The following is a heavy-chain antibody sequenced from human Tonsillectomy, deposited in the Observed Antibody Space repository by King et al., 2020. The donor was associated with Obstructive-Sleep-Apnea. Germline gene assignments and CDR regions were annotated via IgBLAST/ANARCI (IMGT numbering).Heavy chain of an antibody. CDR3: TKGPRRYSYVVDY. V-gene: IGHV3-9*01. Sequence: VQLVESGGGLVQPGRSLKLSCAASGFIFNDYAMNWVRRAPGKGLEWVTGISWNSDSIDYAASVKGRFTISRDNAKNSLYLQMNSLRAEDTAFYYCTKGPRRYSYVVDYWGQGTLVTVSS. CDR2: ISWNSDSI. D-gene: IGHD5-18*01. CDR1: GFIFNDYA. J-gene: IGHJ4*02.